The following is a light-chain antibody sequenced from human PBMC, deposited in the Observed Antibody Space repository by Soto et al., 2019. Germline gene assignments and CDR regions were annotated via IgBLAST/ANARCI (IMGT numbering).Light chain of an antibody. Sequence: DIQLTQSPSFLSASVGDRVTITCRASQGISSSLAWYQQKPGKAPNLLIYAASTLQTGVPTRFSGSGSGTEFTLTISSLQPEDFASYYCEQVNSYPLAFGEGTRVEIK. CDR3: EQVNSYPLA. CDR2: AAS. CDR1: QGISSS. V-gene: IGKV1-9*01. J-gene: IGKJ4*01.